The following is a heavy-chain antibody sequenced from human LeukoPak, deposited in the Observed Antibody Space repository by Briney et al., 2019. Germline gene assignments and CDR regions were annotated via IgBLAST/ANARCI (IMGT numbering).Heavy chain of an antibody. D-gene: IGHD3-22*01. J-gene: IGHJ3*02. CDR1: GGSISSGGYY. CDR3: ARAGTMIVVHDAFDI. CDR2: INHSGST. Sequence: PSQTLSLTCTVSGGSISSGGYYWSWIRQPPGKGLEWIGEINHSGSTNYNPSLKSRVTISVDTSKNQFSLKLSSVTAADTAVYYCARAGTMIVVHDAFDIWGQGTMVTVSS. V-gene: IGHV4-30-2*01.